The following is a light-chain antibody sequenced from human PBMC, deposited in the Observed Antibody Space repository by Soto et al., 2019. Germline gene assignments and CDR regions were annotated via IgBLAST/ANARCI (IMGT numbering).Light chain of an antibody. CDR2: GAF. V-gene: IGKV3-15*01. CDR3: QQYKNWPPLT. J-gene: IGKJ4*02. Sequence: EIVMTQSPATLSVSPGETATLSCRASQSVSYNLAWYQQKPGQGPRLLIYGAFTRATGIPDRFSGSGSGTDFTLAISSLKSEDFAVYYCQQYKNWPPLTFGGGTKVEIK. CDR1: QSVSYN.